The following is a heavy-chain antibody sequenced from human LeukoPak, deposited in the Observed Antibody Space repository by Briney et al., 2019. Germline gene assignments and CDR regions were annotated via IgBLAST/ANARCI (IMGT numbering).Heavy chain of an antibody. CDR1: GGSISSYY. Sequence: SETLSLTCTVSGGSISSYYWSWIRQPPGKGLEWIGYIYFSGTTNYNPSLKSRVTMSLDTSKNQFSLKLNSVTAADTAVYYCARAGARATDFDYWGQGTLVTVS. CDR2: IYFSGTT. D-gene: IGHD3-10*01. J-gene: IGHJ4*02. CDR3: ARAGARATDFDY. V-gene: IGHV4-59*01.